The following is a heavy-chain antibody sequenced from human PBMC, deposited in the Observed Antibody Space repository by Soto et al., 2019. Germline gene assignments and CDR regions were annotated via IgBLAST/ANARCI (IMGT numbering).Heavy chain of an antibody. Sequence: GESLKISCAASGFTFSSYGMHWVRQAPGKGLEWVAVISYDGSNKYYADSVKGRFTISRDNSKNTLYLQMSSLRAEDTAVYYCAKDPNGAEWELLGYFDYWGQGTLVTVSS. V-gene: IGHV3-30*18. D-gene: IGHD1-26*01. CDR1: GFTFSSYG. J-gene: IGHJ4*02. CDR2: ISYDGSNK. CDR3: AKDPNGAEWELLGYFDY.